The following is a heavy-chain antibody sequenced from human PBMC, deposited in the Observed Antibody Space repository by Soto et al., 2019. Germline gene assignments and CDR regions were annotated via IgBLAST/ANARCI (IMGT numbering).Heavy chain of an antibody. V-gene: IGHV1-8*01. CDR2: MNPNSGNT. D-gene: IGHD3-10*01. J-gene: IGHJ6*02. CDR1: GYTFTSYD. Sequence: QVQLVQSGAEVKKPGASVKVSCKASGYTFTSYDINWVRQATGQGLEWMGWMNPNSGNTGYAQKFQGRVTMTRNTSIGTAYMERSSLRSEDTAVYYCARAEVLLWFGESQLYHYYYGMDVWGQGTTVTVSS. CDR3: ARAEVLLWFGESQLYHYYYGMDV.